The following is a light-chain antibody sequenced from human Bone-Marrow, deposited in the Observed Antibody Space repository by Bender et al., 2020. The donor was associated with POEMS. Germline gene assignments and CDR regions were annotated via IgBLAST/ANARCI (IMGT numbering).Light chain of an antibody. CDR3: VVHVGRGIRV. CDR2: YTN. V-gene: IGLV8-61*01. CDR1: SGSVSTTHN. Sequence: QTVVTQEPSLSVSPGGTVTLTCGFTSGSVSTTHNPTWYQQTPGQPPRMVVYYTNIRASGVPDRFSGSILGNKAALTITGDQADDDCDYYCVVHVGRGIRVFGGGTKVTVL. J-gene: IGLJ3*02.